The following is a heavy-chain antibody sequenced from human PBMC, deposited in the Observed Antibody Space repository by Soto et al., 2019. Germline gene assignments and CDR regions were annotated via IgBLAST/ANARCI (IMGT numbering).Heavy chain of an antibody. J-gene: IGHJ4*02. CDR3: ARDFPYGDYHNPPFDY. CDR2: ISSSSSYI. D-gene: IGHD4-17*01. CDR1: GFTFSSYS. V-gene: IGHV3-21*01. Sequence: GGSLRLSCAASGFTFSSYSMNWVRQAPGKGLEWVSSISSSSSYIYYADSVKGRFTISRDNAKNSLYLQMNSLRAEDTAVYYCARDFPYGDYHNPPFDYWGQGTLVTVSS.